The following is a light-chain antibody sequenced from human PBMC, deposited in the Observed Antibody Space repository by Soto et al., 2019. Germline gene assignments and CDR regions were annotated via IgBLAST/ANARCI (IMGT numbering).Light chain of an antibody. CDR3: QQYGSSSTWT. Sequence: EIVLTQSPGTLSLSPGERATLSCRASQSVSSAYLAWYQHKPGQPPTLLIYAASSRVTGIPDRFSGSGSGTDFTLTIRRLWPEDFAVYYCQQYGSSSTWTFGQGTKVEIK. V-gene: IGKV3-20*01. CDR1: QSVSSAY. CDR2: AAS. J-gene: IGKJ1*01.